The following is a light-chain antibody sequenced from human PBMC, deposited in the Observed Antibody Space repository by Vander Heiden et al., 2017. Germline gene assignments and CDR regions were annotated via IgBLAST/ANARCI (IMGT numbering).Light chain of an antibody. CDR1: SSDLGGYNF. CDR2: DVS. CDR3: SSYTSSTTM. Sequence: QSATVSGSPGQSFTISCTGTSSDLGGYNFVSWYQQHPGKAPKLMIYDVSNRPSGVSNRFSGSRSGNTASLTISRLQAEDEADYYCSSYTSSTTMFGGGTKVTVL. V-gene: IGLV2-14*01. J-gene: IGLJ3*02.